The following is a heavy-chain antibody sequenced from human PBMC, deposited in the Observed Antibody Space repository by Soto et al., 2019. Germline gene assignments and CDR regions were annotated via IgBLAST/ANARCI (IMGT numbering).Heavy chain of an antibody. CDR3: ARGGTVTTSKRVPFDY. Sequence: GESLKISCKGSGYSFTSYWISWVRQMPGKGLEWMGRIDPSDSYTNYSPSFQGHVTISADKSISTTYLQWSSLKASDTAMYYCARGGTVTTSKRVPFDYWGQGTLVTVSS. V-gene: IGHV5-10-1*01. CDR2: IDPSDSYT. CDR1: GYSFTSYW. D-gene: IGHD4-4*01. J-gene: IGHJ4*02.